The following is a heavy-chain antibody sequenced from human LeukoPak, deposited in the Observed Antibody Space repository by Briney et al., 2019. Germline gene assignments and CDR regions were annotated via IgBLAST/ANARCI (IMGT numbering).Heavy chain of an antibody. D-gene: IGHD1-26*01. J-gene: IGHJ4*02. V-gene: IGHV3-23*01. CDR3: AKGYSGFYYASFDF. Sequence: GGSLRLSCAASGFTFSSYVMSWVRQAPGKGLEWVSGISVSGGSTYYADFVKGRFTISRDNSKKTLYLQMNTLRTEDTAVYYCAKGYSGFYYASFDFWGQGTLVTVSS. CDR2: ISVSGGST. CDR1: GFTFSSYV.